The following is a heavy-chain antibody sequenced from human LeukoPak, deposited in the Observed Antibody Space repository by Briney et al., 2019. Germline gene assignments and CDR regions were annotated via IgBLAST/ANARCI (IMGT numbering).Heavy chain of an antibody. Sequence: ASVKVSCKASGYTFTSYDINWVRQATGQGLEWMGWMNPNSGNTGYAQKFQGRVTMTRNTSISTAYMELSSLRSEDTAVYYCARVDVLRYFDWSPSFYYYYGMDVWGQGTTVTVPS. CDR2: MNPNSGNT. CDR1: GYTFTSYD. D-gene: IGHD3-9*01. CDR3: ARVDVLRYFDWSPSFYYYYGMDV. J-gene: IGHJ6*02. V-gene: IGHV1-8*02.